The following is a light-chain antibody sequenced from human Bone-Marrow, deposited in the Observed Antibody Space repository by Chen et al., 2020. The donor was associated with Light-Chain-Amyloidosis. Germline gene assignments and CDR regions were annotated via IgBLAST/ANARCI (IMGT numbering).Light chain of an antibody. V-gene: IGLV3-25*03. Sequence: SSELTQPPSVSVSPGQTSRISCSGDDLPTKYAYWYQQKPGQAPVLVIHRDTERPSGISERFSGSSSGTTATLTISGGQAEDEADYHCQSADSSGTYEVIFGGGTKLTDL. CDR2: RDT. CDR3: QSADSSGTYEVI. J-gene: IGLJ2*01. CDR1: DLPTKY.